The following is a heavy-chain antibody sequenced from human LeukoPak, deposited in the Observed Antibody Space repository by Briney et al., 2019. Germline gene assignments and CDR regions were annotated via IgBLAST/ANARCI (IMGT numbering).Heavy chain of an antibody. CDR2: ISGSGYYT. CDR3: AKDGSWGDYYFYFYMDV. D-gene: IGHD3-16*01. V-gene: IGHV3-23*01. CDR1: GSGFTFGNFA. Sequence: PGGSRRLSCEASGSGFTFGNFALSWVCQAPGKGLEWLSGISGSGYYTYYADSVKGRFTISRDNSKNTLYIEMNSLRAEDTAVYYCAKDGSWGDYYFYFYMDVWGKGTTVTVSS. J-gene: IGHJ6*03.